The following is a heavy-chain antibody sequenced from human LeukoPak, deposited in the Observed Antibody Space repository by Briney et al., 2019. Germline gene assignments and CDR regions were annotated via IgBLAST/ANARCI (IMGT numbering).Heavy chain of an antibody. D-gene: IGHD1-1*01. CDR1: GFTFSSYG. CDR2: IWYDGSNK. Sequence: GRPLRLSCAASGFTFSSYGMHWVRQAPGKGLEWVAVIWYDGSNKYYADSVKGRFTISRDNSKNTLYLQMNSLRAEDTAVYYCAKEQTRGLEDLDYWGQGTLVTVSS. V-gene: IGHV3-33*06. CDR3: AKEQTRGLEDLDY. J-gene: IGHJ4*02.